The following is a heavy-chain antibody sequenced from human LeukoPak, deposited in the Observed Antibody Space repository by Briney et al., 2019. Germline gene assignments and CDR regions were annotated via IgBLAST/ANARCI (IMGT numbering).Heavy chain of an antibody. J-gene: IGHJ4*02. CDR3: ARLQKSPRHYFDY. D-gene: IGHD5-24*01. CDR1: GGSISSYY. Sequence: SETLSLTCTVSGGSISSYYWSWIRQPPGKGLEWIGYIYYSGSTNYNPSLKSRVTISVDTSKNQFSLKLSSVTAADTAVYYCARLQKSPRHYFDYWGQGTLVTVSS. CDR2: IYYSGST. V-gene: IGHV4-59*01.